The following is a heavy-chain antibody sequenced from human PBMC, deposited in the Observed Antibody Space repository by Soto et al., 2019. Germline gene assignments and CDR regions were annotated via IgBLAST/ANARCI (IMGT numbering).Heavy chain of an antibody. Sequence: PSETLSLTCTVSGGSISSSSYYWGWIRQPPGKGLEWIGSIYYSGSTNYNPSLKSRVTISVDTSKNQFSLKLSSVTAADTAVYYCARGPDIAVAPSGWFDPWGQGTLVTAPQ. V-gene: IGHV4-39*07. CDR1: GGSISSSSYY. CDR2: IYYSGST. CDR3: ARGPDIAVAPSGWFDP. D-gene: IGHD6-19*01. J-gene: IGHJ5*02.